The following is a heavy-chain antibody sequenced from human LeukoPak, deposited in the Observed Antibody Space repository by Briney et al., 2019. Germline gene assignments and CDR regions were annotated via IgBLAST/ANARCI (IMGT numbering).Heavy chain of an antibody. CDR2: IKQDGSEK. Sequence: SGGSLRLSCAASGFTFSRYWMSWVGQAPGKWLEWVANIKQDGSEKYYVDSVKDRFTISRDNAKNSLYLQMNSLRAEDTAVYYCARDRWLGSGSIDYWGQGTLVTVSS. CDR1: GFTFSRYW. V-gene: IGHV3-7*03. CDR3: ARDRWLGSGSIDY. J-gene: IGHJ4*02. D-gene: IGHD6-19*01.